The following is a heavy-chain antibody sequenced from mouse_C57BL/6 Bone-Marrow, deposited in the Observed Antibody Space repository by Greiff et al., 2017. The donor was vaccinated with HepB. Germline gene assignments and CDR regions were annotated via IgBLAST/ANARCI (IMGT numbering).Heavy chain of an antibody. J-gene: IGHJ2*01. CDR3: AREGGLRRAFDY. D-gene: IGHD2-2*01. CDR2: ILPGSGST. Sequence: VQLQQSGAELMKPGASVKLSCKATGYTFTGYWIAWVKQRPGHGLEWIGAILPGSGSTNYNEKFKGKATFTADTSSNTAYMQLSSLTSEDSAVYFCAREGGLRRAFDYWGQGTTLTVSS. V-gene: IGHV1-9*01. CDR1: GYTFTGYW.